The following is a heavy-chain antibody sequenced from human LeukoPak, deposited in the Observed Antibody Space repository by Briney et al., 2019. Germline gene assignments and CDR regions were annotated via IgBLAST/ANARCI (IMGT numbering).Heavy chain of an antibody. V-gene: IGHV3-23*01. CDR1: GFTFNNYA. CDR3: ARVRYCGGDCYNYFDY. Sequence: PGGSLRLSCAASGFTFNNYAITWVRQAPGKGLEWVSDISGRGGSTYYADSVKGRFTISRDNSMHTLYLQLSSLSAEDTAVYYRARVRYCGGDCYNYFDYWGQGTLVTVSS. J-gene: IGHJ4*02. CDR2: ISGRGGST. D-gene: IGHD2-21*02.